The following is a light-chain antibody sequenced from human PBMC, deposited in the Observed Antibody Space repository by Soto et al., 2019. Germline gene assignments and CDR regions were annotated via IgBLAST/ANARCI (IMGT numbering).Light chain of an antibody. CDR3: QQSYGTPLT. J-gene: IGKJ4*01. CDR1: QSISNY. V-gene: IGKV1-39*01. CDR2: AAS. Sequence: DMEMTQSPSSLSASVGDRVTITCRASQSISNYLNWYQHKPGKVPKLLIYAASSLQSGVPTRFSGSGSGTHFTLTSNRLQPEDFATYYGQQSYGTPLTFGGGTKIEIK.